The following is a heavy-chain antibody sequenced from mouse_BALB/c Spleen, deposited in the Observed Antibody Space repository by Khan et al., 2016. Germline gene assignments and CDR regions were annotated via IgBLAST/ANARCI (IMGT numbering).Heavy chain of an antibody. CDR1: GFLLTSYG. CDR3: AKEEGNYVMDY. J-gene: IGHJ4*01. CDR2: IWRGGGT. V-gene: IGHV2-5*01. D-gene: IGHD2-1*01. Sequence: QVQLKQSGPGLVQPSQSLSITCTVSGFLLTSYGIHWVRQSPGKGLEWLGVIWRGGGTDYNAAFMSRLSITRDNPKGQVFFKRNSLQADDTAMYYCAKEEGNYVMDYWGQGTSVTVSS.